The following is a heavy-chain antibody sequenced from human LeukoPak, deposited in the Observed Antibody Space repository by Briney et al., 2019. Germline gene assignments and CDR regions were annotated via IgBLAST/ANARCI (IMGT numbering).Heavy chain of an antibody. D-gene: IGHD5-18*01. CDR3: ARGWIQLWLRPYYFDY. V-gene: IGHV4-34*01. J-gene: IGHJ4*02. Sequence: SETLSLTCAVYGGSFSGYYWSWIRQPPGKGLEWIGEINHSGSTNYNPSLKSRVTISVDTSKNQFSLKLSSVTAADTAVYYCARGWIQLWLRPYYFDYWGQGTLVTVPS. CDR1: GGSFSGYY. CDR2: INHSGST.